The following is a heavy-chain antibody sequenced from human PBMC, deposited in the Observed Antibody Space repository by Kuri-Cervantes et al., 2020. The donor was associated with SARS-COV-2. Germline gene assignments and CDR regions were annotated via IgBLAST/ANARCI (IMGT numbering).Heavy chain of an antibody. CDR3: AKDLISASYFGSGSPDY. CDR1: GFTFSSYA. D-gene: IGHD3-10*01. J-gene: IGHJ4*02. CDR2: VSGSGVST. Sequence: GESLKISCIASGFTFSSYAMSRVRQAPGKGLEWVSTVSGSGVSTYYADSVKGRFTISRDNSASTMFLQMNSLRAEDTALYFCAKDLISASYFGSGSPDYWGQGTLVTVSS. V-gene: IGHV3-23*01.